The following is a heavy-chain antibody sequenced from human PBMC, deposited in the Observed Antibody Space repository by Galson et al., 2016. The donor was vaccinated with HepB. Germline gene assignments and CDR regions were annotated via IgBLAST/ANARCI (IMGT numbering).Heavy chain of an antibody. CDR1: GFNFNTYA. J-gene: IGHJ2*01. D-gene: IGHD6-13*01. Sequence: SLRLSCAASGFNFNTYAVHWVRQAPGKGLEWVAVISYDGSNKFYGDSVKGRFTISRHNSKHMLYMQMNDVRTEDTAVYFCARGRVSSFNTYWYFDLWGHGTLVTVSS. CDR3: ARGRVSSFNTYWYFDL. V-gene: IGHV3-30-3*01. CDR2: ISYDGSNK.